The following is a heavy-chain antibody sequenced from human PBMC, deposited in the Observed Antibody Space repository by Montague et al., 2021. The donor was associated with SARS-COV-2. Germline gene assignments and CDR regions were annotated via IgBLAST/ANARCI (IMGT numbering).Heavy chain of an antibody. D-gene: IGHD5-18*01. J-gene: IGHJ4*02. Sequence: SETLSLTCVVYGGSFGGYYWSWIRQPPGKGLEWIGEINHSGSTNYNPSLKSRVTISVDTSKKQFSPRLNSVTAADTAVYYCARGGGYSYGALDYWGQGTLVTVSS. CDR2: INHSGST. CDR3: ARGGGYSYGALDY. V-gene: IGHV4-34*01. CDR1: GGSFGGYY.